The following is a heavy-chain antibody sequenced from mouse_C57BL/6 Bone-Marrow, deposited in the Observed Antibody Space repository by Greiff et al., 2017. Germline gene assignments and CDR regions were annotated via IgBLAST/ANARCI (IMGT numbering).Heavy chain of an antibody. CDR2: IYPGSGST. Sequence: VQLQQPGAELVKPGASVKMSCKASGYTFTSYWITWVKQRPGQGLEWIGDIYPGSGSTNYNEKFKGKATLTVDTSSSTAYMQLRSLTSEYSAVDYCAREDSPGYFYYAIDYWGQGTAVTVSS. CDR3: AREDSPGYFYYAIDY. CDR1: GYTFTSYW. J-gene: IGHJ4*01. V-gene: IGHV1-55*01. D-gene: IGHD3-2*02.